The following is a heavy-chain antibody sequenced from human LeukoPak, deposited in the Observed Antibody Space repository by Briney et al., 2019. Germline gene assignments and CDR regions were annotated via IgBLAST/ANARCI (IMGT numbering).Heavy chain of an antibody. V-gene: IGHV4-34*01. D-gene: IGHD2-2*01. CDR2: INHSGST. CDR1: GGSFSGYY. J-gene: IGHJ4*02. Sequence: SETLSLTCAVYGGSFSGYYWSWIRQPPGKGLEWIGEINHSGSTNYNPPPKSRVTISVDTSKDQSSLRLSFVTAADTAVYYCARGVGVVPAASLFDYWGQGTLVTVSS. CDR3: ARGVGVVPAASLFDY.